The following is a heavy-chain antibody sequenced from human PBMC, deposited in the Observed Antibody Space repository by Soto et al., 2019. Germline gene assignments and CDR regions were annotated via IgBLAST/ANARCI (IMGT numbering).Heavy chain of an antibody. CDR2: INQDGTEQ. CDR3: AKALGFCSGGSCYPGYYFDY. CDR1: GLAFSTHW. D-gene: IGHD2-15*01. Sequence: PGGSLRLSCAASGLAFSTHWMTWVRQAPGKGLEWVANINQDGTEQYYVDSVKRRFTISRDNSKNTLYLQMNSLRAEDTAVYYCAKALGFCSGGSCYPGYYFDYWGQGTLVTVSS. V-gene: IGHV3-7*03. J-gene: IGHJ4*02.